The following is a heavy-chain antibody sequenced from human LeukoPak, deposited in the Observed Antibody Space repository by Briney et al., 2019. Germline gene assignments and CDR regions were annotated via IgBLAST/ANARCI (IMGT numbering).Heavy chain of an antibody. V-gene: IGHV3-15*01. CDR2: IKSGSDGGTT. Sequence: PGGALRLSCAASGLTFSNAWMSWVRQAPGKGLEWVGRIKSGSDGGTTDYAAPVKGRFTISRDDSKNTLYLQMNSLKTEDTAVYYCTTSQAGYTYDPNDTFDIWGQGTMVTVSS. CDR1: GLTFSNAW. CDR3: TTSQAGYTYDPNDTFDI. D-gene: IGHD5-18*01. J-gene: IGHJ3*02.